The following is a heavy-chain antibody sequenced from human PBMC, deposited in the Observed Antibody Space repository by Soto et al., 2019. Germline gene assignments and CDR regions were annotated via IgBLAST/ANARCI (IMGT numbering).Heavy chain of an antibody. CDR2: IYHSGTS. CDR1: GGSVTNSNW. D-gene: IGHD1-26*01. J-gene: IGHJ3*02. V-gene: IGHV4-4*02. CDR3: EKGLREGSAFDI. Sequence: QVHLQASGPGLVKPSGTLSLTCTVSGGSVTNSNWWNWVRQSPGRELEWIGEIYHSGTSNYNPSLRSRATMSVDKSKNQFSLNLSSVTAADTALYYCEKGLREGSAFDIWGQGTMVIVSS.